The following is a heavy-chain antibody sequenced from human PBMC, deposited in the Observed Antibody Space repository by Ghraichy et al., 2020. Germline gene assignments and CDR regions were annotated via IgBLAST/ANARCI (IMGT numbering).Heavy chain of an antibody. Sequence: GGSLRLSCAASGFTFSSYWMHWVRQAPGKGLVWVSRINSDGSSTSYADSVKGRFTISRDNAKNTLYLQMNSLRAEDTAVYYCAHFQDYYDSSGYYSPYFDYWGQGTLVTVSS. J-gene: IGHJ4*02. D-gene: IGHD3-22*01. CDR2: INSDGSST. CDR3: AHFQDYYDSSGYYSPYFDY. CDR1: GFTFSSYW. V-gene: IGHV3-74*01.